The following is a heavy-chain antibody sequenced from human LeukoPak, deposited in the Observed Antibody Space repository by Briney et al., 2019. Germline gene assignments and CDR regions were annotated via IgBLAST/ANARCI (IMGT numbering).Heavy chain of an antibody. J-gene: IGHJ4*02. CDR1: GGTFSSYA. CDR3: ARVGYDFWSGYIPCFDY. V-gene: IGHV1-18*01. CDR2: INPSDDTT. Sequence: ASVKVSCKASGGTFSSYAISWVRQAPGQGLEWMGIINPSDDTTTYAQKFQGRVTMTTDTSTSTAYMELRSLRSDDTAVYYCARVGYDFWSGYIPCFDYWGQGTLVTVSS. D-gene: IGHD3-3*01.